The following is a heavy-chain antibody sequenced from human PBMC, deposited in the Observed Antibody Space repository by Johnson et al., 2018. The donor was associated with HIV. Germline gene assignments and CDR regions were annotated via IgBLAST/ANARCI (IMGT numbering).Heavy chain of an antibody. V-gene: IGHV3-33*08. CDR2: IYENGNII. CDR1: GFTFSSYG. J-gene: IGHJ3*02. Sequence: QVQLVESGGGVVQPGRSLRLSCAASGFTFSSYGMTWVRQAPGKGLEWVSGIYENGNIINYADSVKGRFTISRDNAKNTLYLQMNSLRAEDTAVYYCAREKTPYDYVWGSYWGAFDIWGQGTMVTVSS. CDR3: AREKTPYDYVWGSYWGAFDI. D-gene: IGHD3-16*01.